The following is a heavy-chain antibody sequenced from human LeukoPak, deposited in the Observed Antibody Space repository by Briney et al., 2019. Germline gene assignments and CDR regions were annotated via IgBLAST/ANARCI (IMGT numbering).Heavy chain of an antibody. D-gene: IGHD1-26*01. V-gene: IGHV4-4*07. Sequence: SETLSLTCTVSGASISSYYWSWIRQPAGKALEWIGRIYVTGSTTYNPSLKSRVTMSVDTSKNQFSLKLSSVTAADTAVYYCARDVGSGSYAGYFDYWGQGTLVTVSS. CDR3: ARDVGSGSYAGYFDY. CDR2: IYVTGST. J-gene: IGHJ4*02. CDR1: GASISSYY.